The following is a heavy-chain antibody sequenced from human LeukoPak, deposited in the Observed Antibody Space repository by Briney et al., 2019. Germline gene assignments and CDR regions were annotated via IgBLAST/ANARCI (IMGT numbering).Heavy chain of an antibody. V-gene: IGHV3-48*02. CDR3: ATRAGAVVVVPGNWYFDL. CDR1: GFTFSSYS. D-gene: IGHD2-15*01. Sequence: PGGSLRLSCAASGFTFSSYSMNWVRQAPGKGLEWVSYISSSSSTTYYADSVKGRFTISGDNAKNSLYLQMNSLRDEDTAVYYCATRAGAVVVVPGNWYFDLWGRGTLVTVSS. J-gene: IGHJ2*01. CDR2: ISSSSSTT.